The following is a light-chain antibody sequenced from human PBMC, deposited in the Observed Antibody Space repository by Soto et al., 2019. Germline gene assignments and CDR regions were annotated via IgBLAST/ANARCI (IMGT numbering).Light chain of an antibody. CDR1: QGISNY. J-gene: IGKJ1*01. Sequence: DIQMTQSPSSLSSSVGDRVTITCRASQGISNYLAWYQQKPGKVPKLLIYAASTLQSGVPSRFSGSGSGTDFTLTISSPQPEDVATYYCQKYNSASRTFGQGSKVEIK. CDR2: AAS. CDR3: QKYNSASRT. V-gene: IGKV1-27*01.